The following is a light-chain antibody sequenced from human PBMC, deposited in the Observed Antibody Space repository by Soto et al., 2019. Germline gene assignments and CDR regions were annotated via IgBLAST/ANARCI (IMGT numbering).Light chain of an antibody. CDR3: KSYAGSNTYV. J-gene: IGLJ1*01. CDR1: KNDIGVYDF. Sequence: QSVLTQPPSASGYPGQSVTISCTGTKNDIGVYDFVSWYQHHPGKDPRLIIYEVVQRPSGVPDRFSGSKSGNTASLTVSGLQAADEADYFCKSYAGSNTYVFGSGTKVTVL. V-gene: IGLV2-8*01. CDR2: EVV.